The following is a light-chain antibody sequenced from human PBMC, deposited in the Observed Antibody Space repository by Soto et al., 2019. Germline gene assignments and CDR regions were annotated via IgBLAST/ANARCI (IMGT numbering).Light chain of an antibody. Sequence: SSELSQPPSVSVAPGMTARITCGGDNIGSKSVHWYQQEAGQAPVVVIYYDMDRPSGIPERVSGYNSGNTATLPISRVDAGDEADYYCQVWDSSSGHVVFGGGTKLTVL. CDR1: NIGSKS. CDR2: YDM. J-gene: IGLJ2*01. CDR3: QVWDSSSGHVV. V-gene: IGLV3-21*04.